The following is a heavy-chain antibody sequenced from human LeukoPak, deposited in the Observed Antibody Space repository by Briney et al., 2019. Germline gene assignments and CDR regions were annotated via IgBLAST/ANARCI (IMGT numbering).Heavy chain of an antibody. CDR1: GFTFSSYD. D-gene: IGHD3-3*01. J-gene: IGHJ3*02. Sequence: GGSLRLSCAASGFTFSSYDMSWVRQAPGKGLEGVSAISGSGGSTYYADSVKGRFTISRDNSKNRVYLKMNSLRAEDTAVYYCAKIVLRFLEWFNSGAFDIWGQGTMVTVSS. CDR2: ISGSGGST. CDR3: AKIVLRFLEWFNSGAFDI. V-gene: IGHV3-23*01.